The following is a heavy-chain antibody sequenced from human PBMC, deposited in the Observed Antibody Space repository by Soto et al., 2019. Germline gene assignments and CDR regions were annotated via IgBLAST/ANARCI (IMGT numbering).Heavy chain of an antibody. CDR2: ISGSGGSI. D-gene: IGHD3-16*01. Sequence: GGSLRLSCAASGFTFSSYAMSWVRQAPGKGLEWVSAISGSGGSIYYADSVKGRFTISRDNSKNTLYLQMNSLRDEDREVSYCTSDHELCAFDIWGQGTMVTVSS. V-gene: IGHV3-23*01. CDR3: TSDHELCAFDI. J-gene: IGHJ3*02. CDR1: GFTFSSYA.